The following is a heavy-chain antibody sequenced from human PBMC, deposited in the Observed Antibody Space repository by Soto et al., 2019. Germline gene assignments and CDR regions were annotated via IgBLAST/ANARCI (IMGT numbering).Heavy chain of an antibody. V-gene: IGHV3-23*01. CDR1: GFSFASYA. J-gene: IGHJ4*02. CDR2: IRGSGGST. Sequence: EVQLLESGGGLVQPGGSLRLSCAASGFSFASYAMNWVRQAPGKGLEWVSGIRGSGGSTYYADSVKGRFTISRDNSKNTLYLQLSSLRVEDTAVYYCAKGFGISWQYYLDYWGQGTLDTVSS. CDR3: AKGFGISWQYYLDY. D-gene: IGHD3-10*01.